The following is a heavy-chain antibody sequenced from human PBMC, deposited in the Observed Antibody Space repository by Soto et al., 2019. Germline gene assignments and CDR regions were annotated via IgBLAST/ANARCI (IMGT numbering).Heavy chain of an antibody. Sequence: EVQLVESGGGLVKPGGSLRLSCAASGFTFSSYSMNWVRQAPGKGLEWVSSISSSSSYIYYADSVKGRFTISRDNAKNSLYLQMSSLGAEDTAVYYCARARAYCGGDCYSTPDAFDIWGRGTMVTVSS. D-gene: IGHD2-21*02. CDR3: ARARAYCGGDCYSTPDAFDI. V-gene: IGHV3-21*01. J-gene: IGHJ3*02. CDR1: GFTFSSYS. CDR2: ISSSSSYI.